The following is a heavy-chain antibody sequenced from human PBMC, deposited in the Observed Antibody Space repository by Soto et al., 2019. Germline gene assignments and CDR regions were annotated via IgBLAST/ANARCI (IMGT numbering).Heavy chain of an antibody. J-gene: IGHJ6*02. CDR1: GYTFTGYY. V-gene: IGHV1-2*02. CDR2: INPNSGGT. CDR3: ARVYSTAPYYYYGMDV. D-gene: IGHD2-15*01. Sequence: QVQLVQSGAEVKKPGASVKVSCKASGYTFTGYYMHWVRQAPGQGLEWMGWINPNSGGTNYAQKFQGRVTMTRNTSISTAYMELSSLRSEDTAVYYCARVYSTAPYYYYGMDVWGQGTTVTVSS.